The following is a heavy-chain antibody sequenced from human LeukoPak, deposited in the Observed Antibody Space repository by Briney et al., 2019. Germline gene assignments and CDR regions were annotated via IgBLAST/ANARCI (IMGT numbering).Heavy chain of an antibody. D-gene: IGHD5-18*01. Sequence: GGSLRLSCTASGFTFTNAWMSWVRQAPGKGLEWVGRIKSKTDGETTDYAAPVKGRFTISRDDSKNTLYLQMNGLRTDDTAVYYCSTPRGYRIAYWGQGTLVTVSS. CDR3: STPRGYRIAY. CDR1: GFTFTNAW. V-gene: IGHV3-15*01. CDR2: IKSKTDGETT. J-gene: IGHJ4*02.